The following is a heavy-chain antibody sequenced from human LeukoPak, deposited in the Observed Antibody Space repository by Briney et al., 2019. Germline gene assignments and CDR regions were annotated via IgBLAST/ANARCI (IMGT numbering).Heavy chain of an antibody. CDR2: ISAYNGNT. D-gene: IGHD6-6*01. V-gene: IGHV1-18*01. J-gene: IGHJ4*02. Sequence: ASAKVSCKASGYTFTSYGISWVRQAPGQGLEWMGWISAYNGNTNYAQKLQGRVTMTTDTSSSTAYMELRSLRSDDTAVYYCARVPSTSIAARPRDYWGQGTLVTVSS. CDR3: ARVPSTSIAARPRDY. CDR1: GYTFTSYG.